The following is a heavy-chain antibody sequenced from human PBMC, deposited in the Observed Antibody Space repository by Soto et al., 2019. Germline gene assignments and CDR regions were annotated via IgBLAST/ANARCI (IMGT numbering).Heavy chain of an antibody. CDR3: ARIVAAAGSGFDY. Sequence: EVQLVESGGGLVKPGGSLRLSCAASGFTFSSYSMNWVRQAPGKGLEWDSSISSSSSYIYYADSVKGRFTISRDNAKNSLYLQMNSLRAEDTAVYYCARIVAAAGSGFDYWGQGTLVTVSS. V-gene: IGHV3-21*01. J-gene: IGHJ4*02. CDR2: ISSSSSYI. D-gene: IGHD6-13*01. CDR1: GFTFSSYS.